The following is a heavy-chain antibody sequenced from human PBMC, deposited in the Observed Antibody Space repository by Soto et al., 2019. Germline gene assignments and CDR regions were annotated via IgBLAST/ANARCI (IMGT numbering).Heavy chain of an antibody. CDR2: IYYSGST. CDR3: ARELRGYAKYYYYYYGMDV. V-gene: IGHV4-30-4*01. Sequence: QVQLQESGPGLVKPSQTLSLTCTVSGGSISSGDYYWSWIRQPPGKGLEWIGYIYYSGSTYYNPSLKSRVTISVDTSKNQFSLKLSSVTAADTAVYYCARELRGYAKYYYYYYGMDVWGQGTTVTVSS. CDR1: GGSISSGDYY. J-gene: IGHJ6*02. D-gene: IGHD5-12*01.